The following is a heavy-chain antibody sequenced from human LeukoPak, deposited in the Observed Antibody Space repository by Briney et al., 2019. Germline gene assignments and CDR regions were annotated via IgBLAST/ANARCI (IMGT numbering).Heavy chain of an antibody. Sequence: GRSLRLSCAASGFTFRSYGMHWVRQAPGKGLEWVAVISYDGSNKYYADSVKGRFTISRDNSKNTLYLQMNSLRAEDTAVYYCAKDRVRLQMSGWFDPWGQGTLVTVSS. J-gene: IGHJ5*02. CDR2: ISYDGSNK. CDR1: GFTFRSYG. D-gene: IGHD4-11*01. V-gene: IGHV3-30*18. CDR3: AKDRVRLQMSGWFDP.